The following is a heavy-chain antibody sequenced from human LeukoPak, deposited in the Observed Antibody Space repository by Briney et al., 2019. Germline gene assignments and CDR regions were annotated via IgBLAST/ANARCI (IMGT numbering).Heavy chain of an antibody. CDR3: AATYGSGSYYSPGDY. J-gene: IGHJ4*02. CDR2: IYSGGST. Sequence: GGSLRLSCAASGFTVSSDYMSWVRQAPGKGLEWVSVIYSGGSTYYADSVKGRFTISRDKSKNTVYLQMNSLRAEDTAVYYCAATYGSGSYYSPGDYWGQGTLVTVSS. CDR1: GFTVSSDY. D-gene: IGHD3-10*01. V-gene: IGHV3-53*01.